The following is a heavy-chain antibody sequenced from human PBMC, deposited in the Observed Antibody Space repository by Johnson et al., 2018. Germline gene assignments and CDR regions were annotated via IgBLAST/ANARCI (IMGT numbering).Heavy chain of an antibody. CDR1: GFTFTSSA. D-gene: IGHD6-13*01. CDR3: AGPMIAAAGTGPHNYYYYYGMDV. Sequence: QLVESGPEVKKPGTSVKVSCKASGFTFTSSAVQWVRQARGQRLEWIGWIVVGSGNTNYAQKFQERVTITRDMPTSTAYMELSSLRSEDTAVYYCAGPMIAAAGTGPHNYYYYYGMDVWGQGTTVTVSS. V-gene: IGHV1-58*01. CDR2: IVVGSGNT. J-gene: IGHJ6*02.